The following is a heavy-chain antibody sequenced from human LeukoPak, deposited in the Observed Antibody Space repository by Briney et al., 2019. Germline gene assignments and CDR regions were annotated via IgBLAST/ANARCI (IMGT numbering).Heavy chain of an antibody. J-gene: IGHJ4*02. CDR3: AREAHLGSSGYYSNFDY. D-gene: IGHD3-22*01. Sequence: TSSETLSLTCTVSGGSISSGGYYWSWIRQHPGKGLEWIGYIYYSGSTYYNPSLKSRVTISVDTSKNQFSLKLSSVTAADTAVYYCAREAHLGSSGYYSNFDYWGRGTLVTVSS. CDR2: IYYSGST. CDR1: GGSISSGGYY. V-gene: IGHV4-31*03.